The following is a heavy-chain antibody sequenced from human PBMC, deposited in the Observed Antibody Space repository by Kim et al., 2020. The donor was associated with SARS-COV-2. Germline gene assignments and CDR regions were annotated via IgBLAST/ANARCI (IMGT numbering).Heavy chain of an antibody. D-gene: IGHD2-2*01. J-gene: IGHJ4*02. CDR2: ISWNSGSI. Sequence: GRSLRLSCAASGFTFDDYAMHWVRQAPGKGLEWVSGISWNSGSIGYADSVKGRFTISRDNAKNSLYLQMNSLRAEDTALYYCAKDIAGGCSSTSCYGGLDYWGQGTLVTVSS. CDR1: GFTFDDYA. V-gene: IGHV3-9*01. CDR3: AKDIAGGCSSTSCYGGLDY.